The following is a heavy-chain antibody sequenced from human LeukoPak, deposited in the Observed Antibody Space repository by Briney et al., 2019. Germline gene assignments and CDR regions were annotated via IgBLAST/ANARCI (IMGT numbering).Heavy chain of an antibody. V-gene: IGHV3-33*08. J-gene: IGHJ5*02. CDR1: GFAFSSQA. D-gene: IGHD6-13*01. Sequence: PGGSLRLSCAASGFAFSSQAMGWVRQAPGKGLEWVAGIWYDGSNKYYRESVKGRFTISRDNSKNTLYLQMNSLRGEDTAVFYCARDAGRQTTTWYSDLWGQGTLVTVSS. CDR3: ARDAGRQTTTWYSDL. CDR2: IWYDGSNK.